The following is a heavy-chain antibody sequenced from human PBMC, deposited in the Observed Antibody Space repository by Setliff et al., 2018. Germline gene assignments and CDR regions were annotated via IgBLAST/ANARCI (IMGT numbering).Heavy chain of an antibody. CDR1: GASVTSFDYY. J-gene: IGHJ4*02. V-gene: IGHV4-30-4*01. CDR3: ARTHCTTTSCFYFHY. CDR2: ISHGVST. D-gene: IGHD2-2*01. Sequence: LSLTCTVSGASVTSFDYYWSWIRQPPGKGLEHIGHISHGVSTSYSPSLKSRLSISADTSKNQFSLKLTSVTAADTAVYYCARTHCTTTSCFYFHYWGQGTVVTVSS.